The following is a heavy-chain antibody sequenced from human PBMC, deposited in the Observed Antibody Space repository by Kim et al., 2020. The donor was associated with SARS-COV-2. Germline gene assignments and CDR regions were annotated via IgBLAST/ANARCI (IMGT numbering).Heavy chain of an antibody. Sequence: GGSLRLSCAASGFTFSSYDMHWVRQATGKGLEWVSAIGTAGDTYYPGSVKGRFTISRENAKNSLYLQMNSLRAGDTAVYYCARMGIAAAGYYYYGMDVWGQGTTVTVSS. D-gene: IGHD6-13*01. J-gene: IGHJ6*02. V-gene: IGHV3-13*01. CDR1: GFTFSSYD. CDR3: ARMGIAAAGYYYYGMDV. CDR2: IGTAGDT.